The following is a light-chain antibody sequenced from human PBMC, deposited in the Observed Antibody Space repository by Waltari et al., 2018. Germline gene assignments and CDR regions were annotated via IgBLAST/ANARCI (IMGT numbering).Light chain of an antibody. Sequence: QALVTQEPSLSVSPGGTVPLTCALRSGSVSTPSHVPWYQQTPGQPPRTLAYKGNARSSGVPDRFSGSILGNTAALTITGAQADDESAYYCSLYLGSGIWVFGGGTKLTVL. CDR2: KGN. J-gene: IGLJ3*02. CDR3: SLYLGSGIWV. V-gene: IGLV8-61*01. CDR1: SGSVSTPSH.